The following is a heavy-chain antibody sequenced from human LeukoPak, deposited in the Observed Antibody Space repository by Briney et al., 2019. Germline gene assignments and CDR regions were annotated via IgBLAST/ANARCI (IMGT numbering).Heavy chain of an antibody. CDR2: IYYSGST. J-gene: IGHJ4*02. D-gene: IGHD4-23*01. Sequence: SETLSLTCTVSGGSISSYYWSWIRQPPGKGLEWIGYIYYSGSTNYNPSLKSRVTISVDMSKNQFSLKLSSVTAADTAVYYCAGGKLGMTTVVAFDYWGQGTLVTVSS. CDR3: AGGKLGMTTVVAFDY. CDR1: GGSISSYY. V-gene: IGHV4-59*01.